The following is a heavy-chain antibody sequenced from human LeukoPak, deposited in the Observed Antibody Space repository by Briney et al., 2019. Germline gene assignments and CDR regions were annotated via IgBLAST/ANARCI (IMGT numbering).Heavy chain of an antibody. J-gene: IGHJ4*02. Sequence: PGGSLGLSCAASGFTFSTYWMHWVRQAPGKGLVWVSRINSDESSTTYAASVKGRFTISRDNAKNTLYLQMNRLRADDTAVYYCASGSFYGGVAFDYWGQGTLVTVSS. CDR3: ASGSFYGGVAFDY. D-gene: IGHD4-23*01. CDR1: GFTFSTYW. V-gene: IGHV3-74*01. CDR2: INSDESST.